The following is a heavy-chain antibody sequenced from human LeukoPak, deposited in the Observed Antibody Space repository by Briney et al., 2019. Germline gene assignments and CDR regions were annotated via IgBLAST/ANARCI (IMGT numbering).Heavy chain of an antibody. CDR3: ARDLMFSGWSDAFDI. V-gene: IGHV1-2*02. D-gene: IGHD6-19*01. Sequence: ASVKVSCKASGYTFTGYYMHWVRQAPGQGLEWMGWINPNSGGTNYAQKFQGRVTMTRDTSISTAYMELSRLRSDDTAVYYCARDLMFSGWSDAFDIWGQGTMVTASS. CDR1: GYTFTGYY. J-gene: IGHJ3*02. CDR2: INPNSGGT.